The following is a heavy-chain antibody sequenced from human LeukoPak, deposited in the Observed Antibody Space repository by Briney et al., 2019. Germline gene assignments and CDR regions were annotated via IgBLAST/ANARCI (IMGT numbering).Heavy chain of an antibody. CDR2: IYYSGRT. CDR3: ATSTSPYDSSGYPFDY. J-gene: IGHJ4*02. V-gene: IGHV4-39*01. CDR1: GGSISLSDHF. D-gene: IGHD3-22*01. Sequence: SETLSLTCPVSGGSISLSDHFWGWVRQPPGKGLEWIGSIYYSGRTYYSPSLNSRVIISVDTSKNQFSLSLTSVTAADTAVYYCATSTSPYDSSGYPFDYWGQGTLVTVSS.